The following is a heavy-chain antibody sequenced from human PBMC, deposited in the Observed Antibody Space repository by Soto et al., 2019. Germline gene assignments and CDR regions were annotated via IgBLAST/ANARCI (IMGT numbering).Heavy chain of an antibody. D-gene: IGHD4-17*01. CDR1: GFTFSSYG. J-gene: IGHJ3*02. V-gene: IGHV3-30*03. CDR2: ISYDGSNK. CDR3: ATLNQGENDYGPDDAFDI. Sequence: GGSLRLSCAASGFTFSSYGMHWVRQAPGKGLEWVAVISYDGSNKYYADSVKGRFTISRDNSKNTLYLQMNSLRAEDTAVYYCATLNQGENDYGPDDAFDIRGQGTMVTVSS.